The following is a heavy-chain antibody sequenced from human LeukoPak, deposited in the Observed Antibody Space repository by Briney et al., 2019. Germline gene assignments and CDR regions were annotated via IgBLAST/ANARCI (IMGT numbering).Heavy chain of an antibody. CDR3: ARDLLMYYSGSGEST. V-gene: IGHV1-2*02. CDR1: GYTFTGYN. CDR2: INPHSGGT. J-gene: IGHJ5*02. Sequence: ASVKVSCKASGYTFTGYNMHWVRQAPGQGLEWMGWINPHSGGTNYAQKFQGRVTMTRDTSISPAYMELSRLRSDDTAVYYCARDLLMYYSGSGESTWGQGTLVTVSS. D-gene: IGHD3-10*01.